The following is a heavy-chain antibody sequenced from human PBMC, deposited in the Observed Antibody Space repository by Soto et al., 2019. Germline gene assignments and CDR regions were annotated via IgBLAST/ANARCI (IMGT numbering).Heavy chain of an antibody. D-gene: IGHD2-8*01. J-gene: IGHJ6*04. V-gene: IGHV3-66*01. CDR2: IQSGGTT. CDR3: TRDDVHFNGDRYYGVPMDV. CDR1: GFSVSSKY. Sequence: EVQLVESGGDLVQPGGSLRLSCAASGFSVSSKYMSWVRQAPGKGLEMVPLIQSGGTTYDAGSVKGRFTISRDYSENTLFLQMNSLRVEDTAVYYCTRDDVHFNGDRYYGVPMDVWGKGTTVTVSA.